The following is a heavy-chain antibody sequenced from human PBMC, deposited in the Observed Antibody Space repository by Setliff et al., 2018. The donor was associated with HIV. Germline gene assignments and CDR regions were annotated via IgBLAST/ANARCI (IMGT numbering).Heavy chain of an antibody. CDR1: GGSISSSHDF. CDR2: ISYGGIT. V-gene: IGHV4-39*07. CDR3: ARVPGRDYYDTSGDFDY. Sequence: SETLSLTCTVSGGSISSSHDFWNWIRQPPGKGLEWIGAISYGGITYYNPSLTSRVTISVNTSKNQFSLKVTSVTAADTAVYYCARVPGRDYYDTSGDFDYWGLGTLVTVSS. D-gene: IGHD3-22*01. J-gene: IGHJ4*02.